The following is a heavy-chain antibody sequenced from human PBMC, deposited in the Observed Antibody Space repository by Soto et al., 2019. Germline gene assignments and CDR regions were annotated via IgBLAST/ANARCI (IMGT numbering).Heavy chain of an antibody. CDR3: ARFEYTVVTPCAM. V-gene: IGHV4-59*01. CDR1: GGSLTNDF. J-gene: IGHJ3*01. D-gene: IGHD2-2*01. CDR2: IRSSGKT. Sequence: QVQLQESGPGLVEPSETLSLTCTVSGGSLTNDFWTWIRQSPGKGLEWIASIRSSGKTDYNPSLKSRVTISVDPPKNQFSLKLTSVTAADTAMNDCARFEYTVVTPCAMGGPGTMVSVSS.